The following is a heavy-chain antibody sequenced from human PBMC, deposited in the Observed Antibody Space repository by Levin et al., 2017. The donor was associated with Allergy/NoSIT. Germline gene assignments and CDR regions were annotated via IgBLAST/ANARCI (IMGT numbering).Heavy chain of an antibody. CDR1: GGSISRSY. Sequence: SQTLSLTCSVSGGSISRSYWSWIRQSPGKGLEWIGCIYGGGSTKYNPSLKSRVTISLDTSKSQFSLRLSSVTAADTAVFYCARDGYYGLGPFDYWGQGILVTVSS. CDR3: ARDGYYGLGPFDY. D-gene: IGHD3-10*01. V-gene: IGHV4-59*01. CDR2: IYGGGST. J-gene: IGHJ4*02.